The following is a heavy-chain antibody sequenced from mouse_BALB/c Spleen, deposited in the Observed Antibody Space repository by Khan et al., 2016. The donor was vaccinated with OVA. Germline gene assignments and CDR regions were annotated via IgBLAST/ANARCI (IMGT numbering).Heavy chain of an antibody. CDR1: GFTFSSYG. V-gene: IGHV5-6-3*01. J-gene: IGHJ4*01. Sequence: EVELVESGGDLVQPGGSLKLSCAASGFTFSSYGMSWIRQTPDKRLELVATINSNGGNTYYPDSVKGRFTISRDNAKNTLYLQMSSLKSEDTAMYYCARDGLPDAMDYWGQGTSVTVSS. CDR2: INSNGGNT. CDR3: ARDGLPDAMDY. D-gene: IGHD3-1*01.